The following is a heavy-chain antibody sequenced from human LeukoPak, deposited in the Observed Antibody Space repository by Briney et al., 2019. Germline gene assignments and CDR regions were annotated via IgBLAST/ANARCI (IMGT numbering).Heavy chain of an antibody. D-gene: IGHD3-10*01. J-gene: IGHJ4*02. Sequence: ASVKASCTASGYTFTSYGISWVRQAPRQRLEWMGWINAGNGNTKYSQKLQGRVTITRDTSASTAYMELSSLRSEDTAVYYCARTYGSGSYYNPFDYWGQGTLVTVSS. CDR1: GYTFTSYG. CDR3: ARTYGSGSYYNPFDY. V-gene: IGHV1-3*01. CDR2: INAGNGNT.